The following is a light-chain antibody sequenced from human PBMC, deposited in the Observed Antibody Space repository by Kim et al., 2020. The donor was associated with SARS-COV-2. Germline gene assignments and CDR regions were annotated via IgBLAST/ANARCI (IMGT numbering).Light chain of an antibody. CDR1: SLRSYY. CDR2: GEN. CDR3: NSRDSSGNHLV. Sequence: LGQTVRITCQGDSLRSYYASWYQQKPGQAPVLVMYGENNRPSGIPDRFSGSSSGNTASFTITGAHAEDEADYYCNSRDSSGNHLVFGGGTQLTVL. J-gene: IGLJ3*02. V-gene: IGLV3-19*01.